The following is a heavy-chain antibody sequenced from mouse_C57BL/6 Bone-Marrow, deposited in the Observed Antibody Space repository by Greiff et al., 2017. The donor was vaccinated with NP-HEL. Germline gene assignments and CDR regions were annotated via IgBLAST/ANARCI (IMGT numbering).Heavy chain of an antibody. V-gene: IGHV5-4*03. CDR1: GFTFSSYA. CDR3: ARGTTGFAY. CDR2: ISDGGSYT. D-gene: IGHD1-1*01. J-gene: IGHJ3*01. Sequence: EVNLVASGGGLVKPGGSLKLSCAASGFTFSSYAMSWVRQTPEKRLEWVATISDGGSYTYYPDNVKGRFTISRDNAKNNLYLQMSHLKSEDTAMYYCARGTTGFAYWGQGTLVTVSA.